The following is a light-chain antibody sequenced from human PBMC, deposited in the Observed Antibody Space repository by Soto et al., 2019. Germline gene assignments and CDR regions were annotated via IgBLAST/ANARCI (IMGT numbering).Light chain of an antibody. Sequence: QSALTQPAPVSGSPGQSITISCTGTSSDVGGYNYVSWYQQHPGKAPKLMIYDVSNRPSGVSNRFSGYKSGNTASLTSSGLQAEDEADYYCSSYTSSSTLDVFGTGTKVTVL. CDR3: SSYTSSSTLDV. CDR1: SSDVGGYNY. V-gene: IGLV2-14*01. CDR2: DVS. J-gene: IGLJ1*01.